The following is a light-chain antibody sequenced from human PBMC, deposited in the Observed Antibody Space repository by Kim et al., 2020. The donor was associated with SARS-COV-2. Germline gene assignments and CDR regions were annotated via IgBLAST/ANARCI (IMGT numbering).Light chain of an antibody. CDR2: EVT. CDR1: SSDIGTYDF. V-gene: IGLV2-8*01. Sequence: QSVLTQPPSASGSPGQSVTISCTGTSSDIGTYDFVSWYQHRPGKAPKLLISEVTKRPSGVPDRFSGSKSGNTASLIVSGLQSEDEADYFCGSYAGNKYWVFGGGTQLTVL. CDR3: GSYAGNKYWV. J-gene: IGLJ2*01.